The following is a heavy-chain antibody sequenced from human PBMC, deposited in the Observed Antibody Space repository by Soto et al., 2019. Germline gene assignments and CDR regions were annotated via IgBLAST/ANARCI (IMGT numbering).Heavy chain of an antibody. CDR2: ISAHNGNT. Sequence: QVHLVQSGAEVKKPGASVKVSCKGSGYIFTTYGITWVRQAPGQGLEWMGWISAHNGNTNYAQKLQGRVTVTRDPSTSTAYMELRNLRSADTAVYYCARGRYGDYWGQGALVTVSS. CDR1: GYIFTTYG. J-gene: IGHJ4*02. D-gene: IGHD1-1*01. CDR3: ARGRYGDY. V-gene: IGHV1-18*01.